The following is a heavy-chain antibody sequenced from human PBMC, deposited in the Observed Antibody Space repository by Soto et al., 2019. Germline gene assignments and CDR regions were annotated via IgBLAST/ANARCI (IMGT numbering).Heavy chain of an antibody. D-gene: IGHD4-17*01. CDR1: GGSISSYY. J-gene: IGHJ6*03. Sequence: SETLSLTCTVSGGSISSYYWSWIRQPPGKGLEWIGYIYYSGSTNYNPSLKSRVTISVDTSKNPFSLKLSSVTAADTAVYYCARDRKTYGGPHYYYYMDVWGKGTTVTVSS. CDR2: IYYSGST. CDR3: ARDRKTYGGPHYYYYMDV. V-gene: IGHV4-59*01.